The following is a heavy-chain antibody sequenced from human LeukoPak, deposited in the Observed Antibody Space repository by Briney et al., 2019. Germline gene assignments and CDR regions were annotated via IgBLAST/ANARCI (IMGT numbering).Heavy chain of an antibody. Sequence: GGSLRLSCAASGFTFSSYTMSWVRQAPGKGLEWVSTKTTSDGNTYYADSVKGRFTVSRDNSKNTLFLQMNSLRAEDTAVYYCAKDGGLWVSAHWGDSWGRGTLVTVSS. CDR2: KTTSDGNT. V-gene: IGHV3-23*01. CDR3: AKDGGLWVSAHWGDS. J-gene: IGHJ4*02. CDR1: GFTFSSYT. D-gene: IGHD7-27*01.